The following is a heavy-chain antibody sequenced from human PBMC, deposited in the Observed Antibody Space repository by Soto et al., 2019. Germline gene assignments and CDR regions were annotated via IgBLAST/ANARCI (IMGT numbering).Heavy chain of an antibody. Sequence: QVQLQQWGARLLKPSETLSLTCGVNGESLNGHYWSWIRQSPGTGLEWIGEVNHSGNTVYNPSLKSRVTIAADTSNNQFSLSLTSVTAADTALYYCARGGRKWLRLDAFDIWGQGTMVTV. D-gene: IGHD5-12*01. V-gene: IGHV4-34*01. CDR3: ARGGRKWLRLDAFDI. CDR1: GESLNGHY. CDR2: VNHSGNT. J-gene: IGHJ3*02.